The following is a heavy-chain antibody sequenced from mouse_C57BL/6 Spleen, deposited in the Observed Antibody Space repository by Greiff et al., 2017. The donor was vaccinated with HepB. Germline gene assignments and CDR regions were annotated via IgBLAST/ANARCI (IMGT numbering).Heavy chain of an antibody. J-gene: IGHJ1*03. CDR2: IYPGDGDT. V-gene: IGHV1-80*01. CDR3: GRLNNDGSRYFDV. Sequence: VQLQQSGAELVKPGASVKISCKASGYAFSSYWMNWVKQRPGKGLEWIGQIYPGDGDTNYNGKFKGKATLTADKSSSTADMQLSSLTSEDSAVYVGGRLNNDGSRYFDVWGTGTTVTVSS. CDR1: GYAFSSYW. D-gene: IGHD1-1*01.